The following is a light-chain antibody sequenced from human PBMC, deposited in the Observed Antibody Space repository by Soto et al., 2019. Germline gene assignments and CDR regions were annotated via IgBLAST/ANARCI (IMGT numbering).Light chain of an antibody. CDR2: DAS. J-gene: IGKJ4*01. Sequence: EIVLTQSPATLSLSPGERATLSCRASQSVGNYLTWYQQKPGQAPRLLIYDASNRATGIPARFSGSGSGTDFTLTISSLEPEDFAVYYCQQRSNWPPLTFGGGTKVEI. CDR3: QQRSNWPPLT. V-gene: IGKV3-11*01. CDR1: QSVGNY.